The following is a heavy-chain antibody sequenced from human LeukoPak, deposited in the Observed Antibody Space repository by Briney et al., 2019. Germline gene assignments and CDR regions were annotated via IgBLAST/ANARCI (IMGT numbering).Heavy chain of an antibody. Sequence: GGSLRLSCAASGFIFSTYAMSWVRQAPGKGLEWVSAISDSGGSTYYADSVKGRFTISRDNSKNTLYLQMNSLRAEDTAVYYCARAGGDGYNYDAFDIWGQGTMVTVSS. J-gene: IGHJ3*02. V-gene: IGHV3-23*01. CDR3: ARAGGDGYNYDAFDI. CDR2: ISDSGGST. CDR1: GFIFSTYA. D-gene: IGHD5-24*01.